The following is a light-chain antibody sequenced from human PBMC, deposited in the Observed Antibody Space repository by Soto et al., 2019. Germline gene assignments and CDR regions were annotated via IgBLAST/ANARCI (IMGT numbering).Light chain of an antibody. CDR2: DVS. CDR3: SSYGASSTL. CDR1: STDIGSYNY. Sequence: QSVLTQPASLSGSPGQSITISCTGTSTDIGSYNYVSWYQQHPGKANKLMIFDVSYRPSGISDRFSGSKSGNTASLTISGLQPEDEADYYCSSYGASSTLFGGGTKVTVL. V-gene: IGLV2-14*03. J-gene: IGLJ2*01.